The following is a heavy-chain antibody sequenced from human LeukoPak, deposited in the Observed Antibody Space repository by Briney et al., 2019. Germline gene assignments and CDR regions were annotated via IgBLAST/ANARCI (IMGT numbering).Heavy chain of an antibody. CDR2: INPNDGDT. CDR3: ARANFLYCSSTTCLFDY. Sequence: ASVKVSCKASGYTFTDYYMHWVRQAPGQALEWMGWINPNDGDTNYAQKFQGRVTMTRDTSISTAHMEVSRLRSDDTAVYYCARANFLYCSSTTCLFDYWGQGTLVTVSS. V-gene: IGHV1-2*02. J-gene: IGHJ4*02. D-gene: IGHD2-2*01. CDR1: GYTFTDYY.